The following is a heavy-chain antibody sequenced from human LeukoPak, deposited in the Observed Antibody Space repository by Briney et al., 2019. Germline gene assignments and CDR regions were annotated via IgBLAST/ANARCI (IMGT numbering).Heavy chain of an antibody. V-gene: IGHV3-9*01. D-gene: IGHD5-12*01. CDR1: GFTFDDYA. CDR2: ISWNSGSI. CDR3: AKVPYPYSGYENYYFDY. J-gene: IGHJ4*02. Sequence: SLRLSCAASGFTFDDYAMHWVRQAPGKGLERVSGISWNSGSIGYADSVKGRFTISRDNAKNSQYLQMNSLRAEDTALYYCAKVPYPYSGYENYYFDYWGQGTLVTVSS.